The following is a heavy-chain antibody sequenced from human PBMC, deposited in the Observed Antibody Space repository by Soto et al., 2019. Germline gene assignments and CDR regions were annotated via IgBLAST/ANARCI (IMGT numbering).Heavy chain of an antibody. CDR1: GFTFSTYS. D-gene: IGHD3-3*01. Sequence: PGGSLRLSCTASGFTFSTYSMTWVRQAPGKGLEWVSFIRGSGASRYYAESVKGRFTISRENAKNSLYLQMNSLRAEDTAVYYCARGEDGTYYDFWSGYSSYYYYGMDVWGQGTTVTVSS. J-gene: IGHJ6*02. V-gene: IGHV3-48*01. CDR3: ARGEDGTYYDFWSGYSSYYYYGMDV. CDR2: IRGSGASR.